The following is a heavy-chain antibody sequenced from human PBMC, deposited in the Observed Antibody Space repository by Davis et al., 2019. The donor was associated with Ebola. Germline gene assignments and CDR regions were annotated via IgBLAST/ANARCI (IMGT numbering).Heavy chain of an antibody. J-gene: IGHJ6*03. Sequence: ASAMVSCKASGYTFTGYYMHWVRPATGHGFAWTGWINPNSGGTNYAQKFQGRVTMTRDTSISTAYMELSRLRSDDTAVYYCAKGLVWQQLVAEYMDVWGKGTTVTVSS. CDR2: INPNSGGT. V-gene: IGHV1-2*02. D-gene: IGHD6-13*01. CDR3: AKGLVWQQLVAEYMDV. CDR1: GYTFTGYY.